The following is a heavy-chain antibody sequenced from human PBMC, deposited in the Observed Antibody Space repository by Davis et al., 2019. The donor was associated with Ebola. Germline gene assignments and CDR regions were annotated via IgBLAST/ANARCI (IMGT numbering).Heavy chain of an antibody. D-gene: IGHD6-6*01. J-gene: IGHJ6*04. CDR1: GFTLSNYW. Sequence: GESLKISCAASGFTLSNYWMHWVRQDPGKGLLWVSRIKSDGSIAIYADSVKGRFTISRDNAKNTLYLQMNTLRAEDTAVYYCARAKYYGMDVWGKGTTVTVSS. CDR3: ARAKYYGMDV. CDR2: IKSDGSIA. V-gene: IGHV3-74*01.